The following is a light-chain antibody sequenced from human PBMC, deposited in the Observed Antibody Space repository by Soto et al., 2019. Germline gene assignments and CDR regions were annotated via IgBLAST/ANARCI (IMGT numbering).Light chain of an antibody. CDR1: SSNIGGNA. Sequence: QSVLTQPPSASGTPGQRVTISCSGSSSNIGGNAVNWYQQRPGTTPKLLIYSNNQRPSGVPDRFSGSKSGTSASLAISGLQSEDEADYYCAAWDDSLSGYVFGTGTKLTVL. CDR2: SNN. V-gene: IGLV1-44*01. CDR3: AAWDDSLSGYV. J-gene: IGLJ1*01.